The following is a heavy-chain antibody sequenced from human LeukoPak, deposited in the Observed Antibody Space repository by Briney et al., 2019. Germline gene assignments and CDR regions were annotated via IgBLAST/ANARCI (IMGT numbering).Heavy chain of an antibody. D-gene: IGHD6-6*01. CDR2: ISGSGGST. CDR3: ARVGYSSSSRTYYYYYMDV. Sequence: GGSLRLSCAASGFTFSSYAMSWVRQAPGKGLEWVSAISGSGGSTYYPGSVRGQFTISRENAKNSLYLQMNSLRAGDTAVYYCARVGYSSSSRTYYYYYMDVWGKGTTVTVSS. V-gene: IGHV3-23*01. CDR1: GFTFSSYA. J-gene: IGHJ6*03.